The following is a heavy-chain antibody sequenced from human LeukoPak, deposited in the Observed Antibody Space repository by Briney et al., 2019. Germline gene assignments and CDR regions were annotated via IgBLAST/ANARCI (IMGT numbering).Heavy chain of an antibody. CDR3: ARDCSSTSCYYYYGMDV. CDR1: GYTFTSYG. J-gene: IGHJ6*02. V-gene: IGHV1-18*01. CDR2: ISAYNGNT. D-gene: IGHD2-2*01. Sequence: GASVKVSCKASGYTFTSYGISWVRQAPGQGLEWMGWISAYNGNTNYAQKLQGRVTMTTDTSTSTAYMELRSLRPDDTAVYYCARDCSSTSCYYYYGMDVWGQGTTVTVSS.